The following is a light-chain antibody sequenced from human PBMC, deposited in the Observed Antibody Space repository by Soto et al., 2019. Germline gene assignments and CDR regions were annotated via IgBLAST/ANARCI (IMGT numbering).Light chain of an antibody. V-gene: IGKV3-11*01. Sequence: EIVLTPSPGTLSLSPGDRATLSCRASQGVRTNLAWYQHKPGQSPRLLIYGASNRATGFPARFSGGGSGTDFTLTISSLEPEDFAVYYCQQRSVWPITFGQGTRLEIK. CDR3: QQRSVWPIT. J-gene: IGKJ5*01. CDR2: GAS. CDR1: QGVRTN.